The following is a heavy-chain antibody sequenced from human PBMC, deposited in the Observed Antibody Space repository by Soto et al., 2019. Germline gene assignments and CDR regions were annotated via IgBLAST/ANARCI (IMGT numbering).Heavy chain of an antibody. J-gene: IGHJ5*02. V-gene: IGHV4-31*03. D-gene: IGHD2-15*01. CDR3: ARGGASSKWFAP. CDR1: GGSTTSGGPF. Sequence: TLSLTCTVSGGSTTSGGPFWSWIRQHPGKGPEWIAFIGYSGATSYNPSLASRVTISADTYKSQFSLNLRSVTAADTAVYYCARGGASSKWFAPWGQGTLVTVSS. CDR2: IGYSGAT.